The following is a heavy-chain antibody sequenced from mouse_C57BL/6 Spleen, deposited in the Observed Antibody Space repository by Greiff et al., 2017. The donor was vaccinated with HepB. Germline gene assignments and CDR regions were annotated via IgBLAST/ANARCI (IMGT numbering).Heavy chain of an antibody. D-gene: IGHD1-1*01. V-gene: IGHV3-6*01. CDR3: ARALLITTVVFDY. CDR1: GYSITSGYY. Sequence: ESGPGLVKPSQSLSLTCSVTGYSITSGYYWNWIRQFPGNKLEWMGYISYDGSNNYNPSLKNRISITRDTSKNQFFLKLNSVTTEDTATYYCARALLITTVVFDYWGQGTTLTVSS. CDR2: ISYDGSN. J-gene: IGHJ2*01.